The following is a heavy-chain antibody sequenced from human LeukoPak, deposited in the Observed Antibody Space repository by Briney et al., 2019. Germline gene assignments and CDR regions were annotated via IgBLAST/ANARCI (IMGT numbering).Heavy chain of an antibody. Sequence: GASVKVSCKASGYSFTAFYIHWVRQAPGQGLEWMGWIHPRSGDTRCAQKFQGRVTMARDTSISTVYMDLSSLGSDDTAVYYCARDGEYGTGSYYRGSFDYWGQGILVTVSS. CDR3: ARDGEYGTGSYYRGSFDY. D-gene: IGHD3-10*01. CDR2: IHPRSGDT. V-gene: IGHV1-2*02. CDR1: GYSFTAFY. J-gene: IGHJ4*02.